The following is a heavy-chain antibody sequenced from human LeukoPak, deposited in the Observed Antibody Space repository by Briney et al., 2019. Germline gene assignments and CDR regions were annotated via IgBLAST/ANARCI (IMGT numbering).Heavy chain of an antibody. Sequence: SETLSLTCTVSGGSISSYYWSWIRQPPGKGLEWIGYIYYSGSTNYNPSLKSRVTMSVDTSKNQFSLKLSSVTAADTAVYYCARGDSSGWWDYWGQGTLVTVSS. D-gene: IGHD6-19*01. V-gene: IGHV4-59*01. CDR2: IYYSGST. CDR1: GGSISSYY. J-gene: IGHJ4*02. CDR3: ARGDSSGWWDY.